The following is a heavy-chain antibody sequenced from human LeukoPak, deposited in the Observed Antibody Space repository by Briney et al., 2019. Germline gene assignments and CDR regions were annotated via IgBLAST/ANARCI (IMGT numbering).Heavy chain of an antibody. D-gene: IGHD5-18*01. Sequence: GGSLRLSCAASGFTFSSYGMHWVRQAPGKGLEWVAFIRYDGSNKYYADSVKGRFTISRDNSKNTLYLQMNSLRAEDTAVYYCAKEADTAMVMNAFDIWGQGTMVTVSS. J-gene: IGHJ3*02. CDR3: AKEADTAMVMNAFDI. CDR1: GFTFSSYG. V-gene: IGHV3-30*02. CDR2: IRYDGSNK.